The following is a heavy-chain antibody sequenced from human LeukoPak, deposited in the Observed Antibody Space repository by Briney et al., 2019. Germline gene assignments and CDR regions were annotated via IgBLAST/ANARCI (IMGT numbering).Heavy chain of an antibody. D-gene: IGHD2-8*01. CDR3: ARGGGKSGLILYYYYMDV. Sequence: PSQTLSLTCTVSGGSISSGDYYWSWIRQPPGKGLEWIEYIYYSGSTYYNPSLKSRVTISVDTYKNQFSLKLSSVTAADTAVYYCARGGGKSGLILYYYYMDVWGKGTTVTVSS. CDR1: GGSISSGDYY. CDR2: IYYSGST. V-gene: IGHV4-30-4*08. J-gene: IGHJ6*03.